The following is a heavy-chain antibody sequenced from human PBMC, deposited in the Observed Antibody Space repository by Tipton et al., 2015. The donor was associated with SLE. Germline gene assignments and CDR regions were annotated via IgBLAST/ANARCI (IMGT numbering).Heavy chain of an antibody. CDR2: IWYDGSNK. CDR1: GFTFSSYG. V-gene: IGHV3-33*08. D-gene: IGHD6-19*01. CDR3: ARGLVAGLLLGMDV. Sequence: SLRLSCAASGFTFSSYGMHWVRQAPGKGLEWVAVIWYDGSNKYYADSVKGRFTISRDNSKNTLYLQMNSLRAEDTAVYYCARGLVAGLLLGMDVWGQGTTVTVSS. J-gene: IGHJ6*02.